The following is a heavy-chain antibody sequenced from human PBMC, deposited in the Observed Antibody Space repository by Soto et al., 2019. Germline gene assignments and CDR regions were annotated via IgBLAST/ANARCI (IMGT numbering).Heavy chain of an antibody. J-gene: IGHJ4*02. CDR1: GVTVGNNY. V-gene: IGHV3-66*01. Sequence: EVRLVESGGGLVQPGGSLRLACAASGVTVGNNYMSWVRQAPGKGLEWVSVTYSGGGTRYGESVKGRFTMSRDSTKNTVYLQMDSLRAEDTAVYFCARNVPVTALGYWGQGSVVTVSS. D-gene: IGHD4-17*01. CDR2: TYSGGGT. CDR3: ARNVPVTALGY.